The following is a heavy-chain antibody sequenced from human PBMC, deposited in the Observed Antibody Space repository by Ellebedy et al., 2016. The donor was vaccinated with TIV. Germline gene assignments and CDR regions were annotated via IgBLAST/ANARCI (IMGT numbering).Heavy chain of an antibody. V-gene: IGHV4-34*01. CDR3: ARPRWELGVDY. D-gene: IGHD3-10*01. J-gene: IGHJ4*02. CDR2: KNHRGST. Sequence: MPSETLSLTCTVSGGSISSSYWSWIRQPPGKGLEWIGEKNHRGSTNYNPSLKSRVTISVDTSKTQFSLKLSSVTAADTAVYYCARPRWELGVDYWGQGTLVTVSS. CDR1: GGSISSSY.